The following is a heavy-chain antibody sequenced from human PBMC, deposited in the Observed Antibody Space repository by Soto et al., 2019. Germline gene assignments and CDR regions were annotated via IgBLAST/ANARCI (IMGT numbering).Heavy chain of an antibody. CDR2: ISTGAGNT. D-gene: IGHD3-10*01. CDR1: GFTFSNYA. J-gene: IGHJ4*02. Sequence: EVQLLESGGGLVQPGGFLRLSCATSGFTFSNYAMSWVRQAPGKGLEWVSGISTGAGNTYYADSVKGRFTISRDNSKNTLYLQMNSLRAEDTAVYYCAARGWGQGTLVTVSS. V-gene: IGHV3-23*01. CDR3: AARG.